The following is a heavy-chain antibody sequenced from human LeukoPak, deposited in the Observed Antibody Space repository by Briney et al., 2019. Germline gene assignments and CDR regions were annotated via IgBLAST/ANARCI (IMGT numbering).Heavy chain of an antibody. J-gene: IGHJ4*02. CDR1: GFTFSSYA. Sequence: GGSLRLSCAASGFTFSSYAMSWVRQAPGKGLEWVSAISGSGGSTYYADSVKGRFTISRDNSKNTLYLQMNSLRAEDTAVYYCAKGTYYDFWSGYLVDYWGQGTLVTVSS. CDR2: ISGSGGST. CDR3: AKGTYYDFWSGYLVDY. V-gene: IGHV3-23*01. D-gene: IGHD3-3*01.